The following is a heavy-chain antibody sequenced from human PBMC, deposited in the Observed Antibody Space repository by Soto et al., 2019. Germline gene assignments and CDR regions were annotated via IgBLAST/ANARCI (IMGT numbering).Heavy chain of an antibody. CDR2: IFYSGST. Sequence: QVQLQESGPGLVKPSQTLSLICTVSGGSINSGGYYWNWIRQHPGKGLEWIGYIFYSGSTYYNPSLRSRLTTPADTSENQFSLNLSSVTSADTPVYFCARGYRHSGYSSSWVFDYWGQGTPVTVSS. CDR3: ARGYRHSGYSSSWVFDY. D-gene: IGHD6-13*01. V-gene: IGHV4-31*03. J-gene: IGHJ4*02. CDR1: GGSINSGGYY.